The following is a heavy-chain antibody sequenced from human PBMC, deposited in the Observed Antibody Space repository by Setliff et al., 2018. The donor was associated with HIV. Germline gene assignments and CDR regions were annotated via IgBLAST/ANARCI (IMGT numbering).Heavy chain of an antibody. D-gene: IGHD3-16*01. CDR1: GGSMGSHY. Sequence: SETLSLTCVISGGSMGSHYWSWLRQPAGKGLEWIGHIYTSGNSRYTNYNSSLKSRVTISVDTSKNQFSLKLSSVTAADTAVYYCARGAYDYVWGSSPNGAFDIWGQGTMVTVSS. J-gene: IGHJ3*02. CDR2: IYTSGNSRYT. CDR3: ARGAYDYVWGSSPNGAFDI. V-gene: IGHV4-4*08.